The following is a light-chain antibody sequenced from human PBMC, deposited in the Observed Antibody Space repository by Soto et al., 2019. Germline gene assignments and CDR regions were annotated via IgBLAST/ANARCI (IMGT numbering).Light chain of an antibody. CDR1: SNDVGGYNY. CDR3: SSYTGSSPYV. CDR2: DVS. V-gene: IGLV2-14*03. Sequence: QSVLTQPASVSGSPGQSITISCTGTSNDVGGYNYVSWYQQHPGKAPKLMIYDVSNRPSGVSNRFSGSKSANTASLTISGLQTEDESDYYCSSYTGSSPYVFGPGTKVTV. J-gene: IGLJ1*01.